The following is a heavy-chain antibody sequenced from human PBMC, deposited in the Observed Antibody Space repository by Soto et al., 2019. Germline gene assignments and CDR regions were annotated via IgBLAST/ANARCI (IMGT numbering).Heavy chain of an antibody. CDR1: GRSFSSDG. D-gene: IGHD3-10*01. CDR2: IIPVFGNT. J-gene: IGHJ6*02. Sequence: QLQLEQSGPEVKKPGSSVKVSCKASGRSFSSDGVSWVRQAPGQGLEWMGGIIPVFGNTKYVQRFQGRLTITADKSTSTVYMEMSSLSSEVTAVYFCARGQYYSSGSAATSYFYFGIDVWGQGTTVIVSS. V-gene: IGHV1-69*06. CDR3: ARGQYYSSGSAATSYFYFGIDV.